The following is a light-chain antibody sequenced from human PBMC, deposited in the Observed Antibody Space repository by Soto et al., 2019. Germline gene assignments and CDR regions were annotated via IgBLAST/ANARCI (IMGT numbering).Light chain of an antibody. Sequence: QSALTQPASVSGSPGQSITISCSGSSSDIGAYDYVSWYQQHPGKAPKLLIFEVSSRPSGISDRFSGSKSGNTASLTISGLQAEDEADYYCSSYSISDTPYVFGGGTKVTVL. CDR2: EVS. V-gene: IGLV2-14*01. CDR3: SSYSISDTPYV. J-gene: IGLJ1*01. CDR1: SSDIGAYDY.